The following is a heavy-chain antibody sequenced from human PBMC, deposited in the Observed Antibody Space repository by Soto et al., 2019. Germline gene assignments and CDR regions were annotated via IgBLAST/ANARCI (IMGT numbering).Heavy chain of an antibody. CDR3: VRSGDNYNPLDY. CDR1: GFTFSDHY. CDR2: SSNSGSFT. V-gene: IGHV3-11*06. D-gene: IGHD1-1*01. Sequence: GGSLRLSCAASGFTFSDHYMSWIRQAPGKGLEWIGYSSNSGSFTRYADSVKGRFSISRDNAKNSLYLQINSLRGDDTATYFCVRSGDNYNPLDYWGQGTTATVSS. J-gene: IGHJ4*02.